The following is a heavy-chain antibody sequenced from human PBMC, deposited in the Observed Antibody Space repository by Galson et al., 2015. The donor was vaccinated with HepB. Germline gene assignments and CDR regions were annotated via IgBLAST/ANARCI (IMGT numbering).Heavy chain of an antibody. Sequence: SLRLSCASSGFSFSNYGIHWVRQAPGKGLECMAVISYDGGFRYYADSVKGRFTVSRDNSKNTLYLQMDSLRVEDTAVYYCAREGDPYDFWSALDYWGQGTLVTVSS. CDR2: ISYDGGFR. J-gene: IGHJ4*02. CDR1: GFSFSNYG. D-gene: IGHD3-3*01. V-gene: IGHV3-30*03. CDR3: AREGDPYDFWSALDY.